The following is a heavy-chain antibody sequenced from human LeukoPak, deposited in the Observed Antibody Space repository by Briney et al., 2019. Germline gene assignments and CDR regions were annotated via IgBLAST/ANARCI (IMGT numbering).Heavy chain of an antibody. J-gene: IGHJ4*02. D-gene: IGHD3-16*02. CDR2: IYHSGST. V-gene: IGHV4-38-2*02. CDR1: GYSISSGYY. CDR3: ARQGEDYVWGSYRSFDY. Sequence: SETLSLTCTVSGYSISSGYYWGWIRQPPGKGLEWIGTIYHSGSTYYNSSLKSRVTMSVDTSKNQFSLKLSSVTAADTAVYYCARQGEDYVWGSYRSFDYWGQGTLVTVSS.